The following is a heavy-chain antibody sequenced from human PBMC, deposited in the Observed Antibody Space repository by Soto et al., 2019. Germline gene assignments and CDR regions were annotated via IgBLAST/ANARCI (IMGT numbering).Heavy chain of an antibody. V-gene: IGHV4-34*01. Sequence: SETLSLTCAVYGGSFSGYYWSWIRQPPGKGLEWIGEINHSGSTNYNPSLKSRVTISVDTSKNQFSLKLSSVTAADTAVYYCARSPHYGDYGGRFDYWGQGTLVTVSS. J-gene: IGHJ4*02. CDR3: ARSPHYGDYGGRFDY. CDR2: INHSGST. D-gene: IGHD4-17*01. CDR1: GGSFSGYY.